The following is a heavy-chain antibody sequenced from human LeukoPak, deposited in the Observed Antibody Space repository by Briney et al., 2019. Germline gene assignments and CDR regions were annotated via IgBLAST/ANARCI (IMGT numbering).Heavy chain of an antibody. CDR2: ISGSGGST. D-gene: IGHD3-22*01. J-gene: IGHJ4*02. V-gene: IGHV3-23*01. Sequence: GGSLRLSCAASGFTFSSYAMSWVRQAPGKGLEWVSAISGSGGSTYYADSVKGRFTISRDNSKNTLYLQMNSLRAEDTAVYYCTKDPGYYYDSSGYSDYWGQGTLVTVSS. CDR3: TKDPGYYYDSSGYSDY. CDR1: GFTFSSYA.